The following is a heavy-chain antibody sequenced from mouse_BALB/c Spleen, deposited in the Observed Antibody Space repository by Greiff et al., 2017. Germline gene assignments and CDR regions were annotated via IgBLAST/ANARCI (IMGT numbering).Heavy chain of an antibody. V-gene: IGHV14-3*02. CDR3: ARGGDYAPWFAY. Sequence: EVQLQQSGAELVKPGASVKLSCTASGFNIKDTYMHWVKQRPEQGLEWIGRIDPANGNTKYDPKFQGKATITADTSSNTAYLQLSSLTSEDTAVYYCARGGDYAPWFAYWGQGTLVTVSA. CDR1: GFNIKDTY. J-gene: IGHJ3*01. CDR2: IDPANGNT. D-gene: IGHD1-1*01.